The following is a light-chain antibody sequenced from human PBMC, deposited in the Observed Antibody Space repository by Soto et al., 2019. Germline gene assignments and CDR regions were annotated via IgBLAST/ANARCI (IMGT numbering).Light chain of an antibody. CDR3: QQYITWPPWT. Sequence: EIVMTLSPATLSVTPVELATLSCIASQSVSSDLAWYQQKPGQAPRLLIYRASTRATGVPARFSGSGSGTEFTLTIRSLQSEDFAVYYCQQYITWPPWTCGQGNMGDIK. CDR2: RAS. V-gene: IGKV3-15*01. CDR1: QSVSSD. J-gene: IGKJ1*01.